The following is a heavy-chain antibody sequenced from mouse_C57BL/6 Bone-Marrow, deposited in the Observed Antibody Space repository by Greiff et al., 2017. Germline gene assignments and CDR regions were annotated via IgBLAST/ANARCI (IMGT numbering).Heavy chain of an antibody. CDR3: ARLLGRAMDY. CDR1: GYTFTSYW. J-gene: IGHJ4*01. V-gene: IGHV1-52*01. D-gene: IGHD4-1*01. CDR2: IDPSDSDT. Sequence: QVQLQQPGAELVRPGSSVKLSCKASGYTFTSYWMHWVKQRPIQSLEWIGNIDPSDSDTYYNQQFKDKATLPVAKSSSTAYMQLCSLTSEDAAVYYCARLLGRAMDYWGQGTSVTVSS.